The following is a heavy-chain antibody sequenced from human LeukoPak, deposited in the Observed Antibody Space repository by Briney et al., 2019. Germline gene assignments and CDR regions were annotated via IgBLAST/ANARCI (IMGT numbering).Heavy chain of an antibody. J-gene: IGHJ4*02. Sequence: ASVTVSFKSSVYTFTNYDINWVRQATGKGLEGMGWMNPNSANTGYAQKFQGRVTMTRNTSISTAYMELSSLRSEDTAVYYCARGPPESSNSDYWGQGTLVTVSS. CDR1: VYTFTNYD. D-gene: IGHD6-13*01. V-gene: IGHV1-8*01. CDR3: ARGPPESSNSDY. CDR2: MNPNSANT.